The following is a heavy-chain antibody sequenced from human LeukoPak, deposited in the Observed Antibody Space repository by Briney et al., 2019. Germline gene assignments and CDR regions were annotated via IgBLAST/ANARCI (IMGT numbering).Heavy chain of an antibody. CDR2: IYYSGST. CDR3: ARHGAVVGAKPDY. CDR1: GGSISSSSYY. J-gene: IGHJ4*02. Sequence: SETLSLTCTVSGGSISSSSYYWGWIRQPPGKGLEWIRSIYYSGSTYYNPSLKSRVTISVDTSKNQFSLKLSSVTAADTAVYYCARHGAVVGAKPDYWGQGTLVTVSS. D-gene: IGHD1-26*01. V-gene: IGHV4-39*01.